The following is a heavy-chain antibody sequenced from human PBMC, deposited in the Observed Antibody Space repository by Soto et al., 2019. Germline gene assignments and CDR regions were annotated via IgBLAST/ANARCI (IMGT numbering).Heavy chain of an antibody. J-gene: IGHJ4*02. Sequence: QVQVQESGPGLVKPSQTLSLTCTVSGGSISSGDDYWSWIRQPPGKGLEWIGYIYYSGSTYYNPSLKSRVTISVDTSKNQFSLKLSSVTAADTAVYYCARVGGFGATTIDYWGQVTLVTVSS. CDR1: GGSISSGDDY. CDR3: ARVGGFGATTIDY. CDR2: IYYSGST. V-gene: IGHV4-30-4*01. D-gene: IGHD3-10*01.